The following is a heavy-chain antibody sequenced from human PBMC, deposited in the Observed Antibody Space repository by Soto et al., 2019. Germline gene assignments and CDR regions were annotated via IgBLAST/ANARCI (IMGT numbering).Heavy chain of an antibody. J-gene: IGHJ4*02. V-gene: IGHV4-4*07. CDR3: ARTVGAAYYFDF. Sequence: SEALSVTCTDSGDSMTKYYWSWVRQPAGKGLEWIGRIYTSGSTNYNPSLKSRVTMSIDTSNKHFSLSLKSVTAADTAVYYCARTVGAAYYFDFWGQGALVTVSS. CDR1: GDSMTKYY. CDR2: IYTSGST. D-gene: IGHD1-26*01.